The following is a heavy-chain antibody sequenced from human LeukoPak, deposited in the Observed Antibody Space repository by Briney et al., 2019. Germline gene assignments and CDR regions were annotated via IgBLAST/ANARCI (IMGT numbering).Heavy chain of an antibody. CDR1: GGSISSYY. Sequence: SETLSLTCTVSGGSISSYYWSWIRQPPGKGLEWIGYIYYSGSTNYNPSLKSRVTISVDTSKNQFSLKLSSVTAADTAVYYCARTSSPAINDYWGQGTLVTVSS. CDR2: IYYSGST. D-gene: IGHD1-14*01. V-gene: IGHV4-59*01. CDR3: ARTSSPAINDY. J-gene: IGHJ4*02.